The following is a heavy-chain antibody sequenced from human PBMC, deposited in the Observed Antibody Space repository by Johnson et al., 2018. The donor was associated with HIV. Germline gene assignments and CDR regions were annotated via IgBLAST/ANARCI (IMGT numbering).Heavy chain of an antibody. CDR1: GITFSDYA. V-gene: IGHV3-30*04. CDR3: ARRGITIVADAFDI. CDR2: ISYDGSNK. Sequence: VQLVESGGGVVQPGRSLRLSCAASGITFSDYAMHWVRQAPGKGLEWVAVISYDGSNKYYADSVKGRFTISRDNSKNTLHLQLNSLRAEDTAVYYCARRGITIVADAFDIWGQGTMVTVSS. J-gene: IGHJ3*02. D-gene: IGHD3-10*01.